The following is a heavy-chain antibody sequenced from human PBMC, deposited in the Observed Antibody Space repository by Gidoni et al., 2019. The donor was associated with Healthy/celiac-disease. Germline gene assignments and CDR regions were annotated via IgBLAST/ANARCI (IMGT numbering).Heavy chain of an antibody. D-gene: IGHD2-15*01. J-gene: IGHJ5*02. V-gene: IGHV3-64*01. CDR3: ARGSLVVAPAGLFDP. Sequence: EEQRVESGGGLVQPGGSLRLSSPASGSTFSSYAMHWVRQAPGKGLEYVSAISSNEGSTDYANSAKVRFTISRDNSKNSLYLQMGSLRAEDMAVYYCARGSLVVAPAGLFDPWGQGTLVTVSS. CDR2: ISSNEGST. CDR1: GSTFSSYA.